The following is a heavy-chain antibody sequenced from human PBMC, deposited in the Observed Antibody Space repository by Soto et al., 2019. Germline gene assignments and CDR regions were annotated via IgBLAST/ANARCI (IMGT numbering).Heavy chain of an antibody. CDR2: IRSKAYGGTT. CDR3: WGGFLEWLFLDDAFDI. J-gene: IGHJ3*02. D-gene: IGHD3-3*01. V-gene: IGHV3-49*03. Sequence: GGSLRLSCTASGFTFGDYAMSWFRQAPGKGLEWVGFIRSKAYGGTTEYAASVKGRFTISRDDSKSIAYLQMNSLKTEDTAVYYCWGGFLEWLFLDDAFDIWGQGTMVTVSS. CDR1: GFTFGDYA.